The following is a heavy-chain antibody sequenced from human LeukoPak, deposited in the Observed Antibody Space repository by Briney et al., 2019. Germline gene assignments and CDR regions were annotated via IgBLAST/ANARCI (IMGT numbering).Heavy chain of an antibody. CDR3: ASSTDPGYYYYYMDV. CDR2: INPNSGGT. D-gene: IGHD2-21*02. J-gene: IGHJ6*03. Sequence: SVKVSCKASGYTCTGYYMHWVRQAPGQGLEWMGWINPNSGGTNYAQKFQDRVTMTRDTSISTDYMELSRLRSDDTAVYYCASSTDPGYYYYYMDVWGKGTTVTVSS. CDR1: GYTCTGYY. V-gene: IGHV1-2*02.